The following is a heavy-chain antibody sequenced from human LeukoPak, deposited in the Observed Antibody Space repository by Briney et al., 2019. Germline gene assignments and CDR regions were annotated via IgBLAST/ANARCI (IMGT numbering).Heavy chain of an antibody. D-gene: IGHD2-15*01. CDR1: GYTFTSYA. J-gene: IGHJ6*02. Sequence: ASVTVSCKASGYTFTSYAMNWVRQAPGQGLEWMGWINTNTGNPTYAQSFTGRFVFSLDTSVSTAYLQISSLKAEDTAVYYCARDGFWSPPWSSCYLACYYYGMDVWGQGTTVTVSS. CDR2: INTNTGNP. V-gene: IGHV7-4-1*02. CDR3: ARDGFWSPPWSSCYLACYYYGMDV.